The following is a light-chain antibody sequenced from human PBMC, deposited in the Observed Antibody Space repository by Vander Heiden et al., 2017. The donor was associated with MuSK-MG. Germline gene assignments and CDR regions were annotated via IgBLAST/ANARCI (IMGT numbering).Light chain of an antibody. CDR1: QGISSA. Sequence: AIQLTQSPSSLSASVGDRVTITCRASQGISSALAWYQQKPGKAPKLLIYDASSFESGVPSRFSRSGSGADFTLTISSLQPEDFTAYYCLQLNSSPITFGQGTQLEIK. J-gene: IGKJ5*01. CDR3: LQLNSSPIT. V-gene: IGKV1-13*02. CDR2: DAS.